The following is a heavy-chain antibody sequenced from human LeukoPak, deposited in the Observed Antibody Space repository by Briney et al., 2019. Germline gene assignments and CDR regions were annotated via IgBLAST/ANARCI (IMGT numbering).Heavy chain of an antibody. CDR1: GGSITRNTYH. D-gene: IGHD3-10*01. CDR2: IYYSGST. V-gene: IGHV4-39*07. CDR3: ARDMGRYGSGSFDY. Sequence: KPSETLSLTCTVSGGSITRNTYHWGWVRQPPGKGLEWIGTIYYSGSTNYNPSLKSRVTISVDTSKNQFSLNLSSVTAADTAVYYCARDMGRYGSGSFDYWGQGTLVTVSS. J-gene: IGHJ4*02.